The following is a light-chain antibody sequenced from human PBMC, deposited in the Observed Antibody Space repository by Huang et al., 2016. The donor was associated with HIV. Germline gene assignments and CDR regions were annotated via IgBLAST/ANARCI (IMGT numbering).Light chain of an antibody. CDR1: QSVSSSY. V-gene: IGKV3-20*01. CDR2: GAS. Sequence: EIVLTPSPGTLSLFPGERATLSCRASQSVSSSYLAWYQQKPGQAPRLLIYGASNGATGIPGRFSGSGSGTDFTLTISRVEPEDFAVYYCQQYGGSPITFGQGTRLEIK. J-gene: IGKJ5*01. CDR3: QQYGGSPIT.